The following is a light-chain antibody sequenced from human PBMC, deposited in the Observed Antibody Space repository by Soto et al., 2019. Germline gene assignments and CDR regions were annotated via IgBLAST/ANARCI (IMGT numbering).Light chain of an antibody. J-gene: IGLJ3*02. CDR3: SSYTTSSPWV. V-gene: IGLV2-14*01. CDR1: SSDVGAYNY. Sequence: QSALTQPASVSGSPGQSITISCTGTSSDVGAYNYVSWYRQHPGKGPELIIYKVTDRPSGVSSRFSGSKSGNTASLTISGLHAEDEADYYCSSYTTSSPWVFGGGTKLTVL. CDR2: KVT.